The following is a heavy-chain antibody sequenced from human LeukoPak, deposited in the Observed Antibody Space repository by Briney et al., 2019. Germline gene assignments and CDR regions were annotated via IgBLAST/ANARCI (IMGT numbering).Heavy chain of an antibody. CDR3: ARDPSGYFNY. Sequence: PSEALSLTCTVSGGSVSSGNYYWSWIRQPPGKGLDWIGYIYYSGSTNYNPSLKSRVTISVDTSKNQFSLRLSSVTAADTAVCYCARDPSGYFNYWGQGTLATVSS. CDR2: IYYSGST. D-gene: IGHD3-22*01. V-gene: IGHV4-61*01. J-gene: IGHJ4*02. CDR1: GGSVSSGNYY.